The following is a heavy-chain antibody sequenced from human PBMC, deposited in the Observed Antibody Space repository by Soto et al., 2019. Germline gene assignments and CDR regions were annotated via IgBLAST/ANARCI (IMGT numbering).Heavy chain of an antibody. V-gene: IGHV1-2*02. D-gene: IGHD3-3*01. CDR2: INPNSGGT. J-gene: IGHJ6*02. CDR3: ARPKSTIFGVDYGMDV. CDR1: GYTFTGYY. Sequence: GASVKVSCKASGYTFTGYYMHWVRQAPGQGLEWMGWINPNSGGTNYAQKFQGRVTMTRDTSISTAYMELSRLRYDDTAVYYCARPKSTIFGVDYGMDVWGQGTTVTVSS.